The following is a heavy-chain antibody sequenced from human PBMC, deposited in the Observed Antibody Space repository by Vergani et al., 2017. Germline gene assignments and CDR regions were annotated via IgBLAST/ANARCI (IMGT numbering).Heavy chain of an antibody. V-gene: IGHV4-61*02. CDR2: IHTNGVI. D-gene: IGHD4-11*01. Sequence: QVQLQESGPGLVKPSQTLSLTRTVSGGPFHSGIYYRSWPRQPAGKRLEWIGRIHTNGVIHYNPSLNSRATISVDMFKNQFSLKLSSVTAADTAVYYCARRQIGTKVRGFDYWGQGTLVTVSS. CDR3: ARRQIGTKVRGFDY. J-gene: IGHJ4*02. CDR1: GGPFHSGIYY.